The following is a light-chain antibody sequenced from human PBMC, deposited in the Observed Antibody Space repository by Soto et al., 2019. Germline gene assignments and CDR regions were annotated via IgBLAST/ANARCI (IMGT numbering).Light chain of an antibody. V-gene: IGLV1-51*01. CDR1: SSNIGNNY. J-gene: IGLJ2*01. Sequence: QSVLTQPPSVSAAPGQKVTISCSGSSSNIGNNYVSWYQQLPGTAPKLLIYDNNERPSGIPDRFSGSKSGTSATLGITGLQTGDEADYYCGTWDSNLSAGVFGGGTKLTVL. CDR3: GTWDSNLSAGV. CDR2: DNN.